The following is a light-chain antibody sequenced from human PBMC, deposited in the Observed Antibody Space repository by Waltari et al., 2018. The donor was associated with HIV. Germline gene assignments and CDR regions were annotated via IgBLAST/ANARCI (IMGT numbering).Light chain of an antibody. CDR1: NSNTGTKS. CDR3: ATWDDSLIWV. V-gene: IGLV1-47*01. Sequence: QPVLTQPPSASGTPGHGVNISCSASNSNTGTKSEYWSQHLPGMAPKLLIYRNTRRPSGNPERVSGSRSGTTASLSNSGLRSKDEAVYYCATWDDSLIWVFGGGTKLTVL. J-gene: IGLJ3*02. CDR2: RNT.